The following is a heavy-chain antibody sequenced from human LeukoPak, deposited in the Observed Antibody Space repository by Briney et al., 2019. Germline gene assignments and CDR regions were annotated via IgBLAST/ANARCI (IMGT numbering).Heavy chain of an antibody. CDR2: ISAYNGNT. CDR1: GYTFTSYG. CDR3: ARDGYNSFDY. Sequence: GASVKVSCKXSGYTFTSYGLTWVRQAPGQGLEWMGWISAYNGNTNYAQKLQGRVTMTTDTSTSTAYMELRSLRSDDTAAYYCARDGYNSFDYWGQGTLVTVSS. V-gene: IGHV1-18*01. J-gene: IGHJ4*02. D-gene: IGHD5-24*01.